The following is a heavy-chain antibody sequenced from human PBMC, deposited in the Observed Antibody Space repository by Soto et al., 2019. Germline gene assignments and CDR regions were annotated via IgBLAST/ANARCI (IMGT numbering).Heavy chain of an antibody. CDR1: GFTFSSYS. V-gene: IGHV3-21*01. CDR2: ISSSSSYI. J-gene: IGHJ3*02. Sequence: EVQLVESGGGLVKPGGSLRLSCAASGFTFSSYSMNWVRQAPGKGLEWVSSISSSSSYIYYADSVKGRFTISRDNAKNSLDLQMNSLRAEDTAVYYCARLPGEAFDIWGQGTMVTVSS. CDR3: ARLPGEAFDI. D-gene: IGHD7-27*01.